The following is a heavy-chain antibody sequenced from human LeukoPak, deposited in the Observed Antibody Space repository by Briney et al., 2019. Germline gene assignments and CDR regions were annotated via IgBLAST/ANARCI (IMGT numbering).Heavy chain of an antibody. CDR3: ARLLGAGYCSSTSCQDWFDP. CDR2: ISYDESNK. J-gene: IGHJ5*02. Sequence: SCKASGGTFSSYAMHWVRQAPGRGLEWVAVISYDESNKYYADSVKGRFTISRDNSKNTLYLQMNSLRAEDTAVYYCARLLGAGYCSSTSCQDWFDPWGQGTLVTVSS. CDR1: GGTFSSYA. D-gene: IGHD2-2*01. V-gene: IGHV3-30-3*01.